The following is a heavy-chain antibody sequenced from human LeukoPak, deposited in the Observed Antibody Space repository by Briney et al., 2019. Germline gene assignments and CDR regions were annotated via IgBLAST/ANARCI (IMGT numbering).Heavy chain of an antibody. V-gene: IGHV1-69*05. J-gene: IGHJ4*02. CDR2: IIPIFGTA. Sequence: ASVKVSCKASGGTFSSYAISWARQAPGQGLEWMGRIIPIFGTANYAQKFQGRVTITTDESTSTAYMELSSLRSEDTAVYYCAIPGIAVAGRFDYWGQGTLVTVSS. CDR1: GGTFSSYA. CDR3: AIPGIAVAGRFDY. D-gene: IGHD6-19*01.